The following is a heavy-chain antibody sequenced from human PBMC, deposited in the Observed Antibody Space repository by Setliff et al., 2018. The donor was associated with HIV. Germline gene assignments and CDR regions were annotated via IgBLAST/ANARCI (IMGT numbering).Heavy chain of an antibody. Sequence: SVKVSCKASGGAFSSYALSWVRQAPGQGLEWMGGIIPIFGTANYAQKFQGRVTITTDESTSTAYMELSSLRSEDTAVYYCARADSSNWYHGDYWGQGTLVTVSS. CDR3: ARADSSNWYHGDY. CDR2: IIPIFGTA. D-gene: IGHD6-13*01. J-gene: IGHJ4*02. CDR1: GGAFSSYA. V-gene: IGHV1-69*05.